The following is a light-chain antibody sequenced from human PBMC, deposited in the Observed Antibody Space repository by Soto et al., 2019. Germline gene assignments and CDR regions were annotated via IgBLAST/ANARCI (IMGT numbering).Light chain of an antibody. V-gene: IGLV1-44*01. CDR1: SSNIASNT. J-gene: IGLJ1*01. Sequence: QSALTQPPSVSGTPGQRVTVSCSGSSSNIASNTVNWYQQLPGTAPKLLIYSNDQRPSGVPDRFSASKSGTSASLAISGLQSEDEADYYCASWDDSLNGHVFGTGTKVTVL. CDR2: SND. CDR3: ASWDDSLNGHV.